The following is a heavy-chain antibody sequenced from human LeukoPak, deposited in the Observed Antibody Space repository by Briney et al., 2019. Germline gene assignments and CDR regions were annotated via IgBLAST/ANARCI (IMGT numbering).Heavy chain of an antibody. CDR3: ARRRGRYSGDAFDI. CDR2: IYPGDSDT. CDR1: GYSFSNYW. J-gene: IGHJ3*02. D-gene: IGHD1-26*01. V-gene: IGHV5-51*01. Sequence: GESLKISCKGSGYSFSNYWIGWVRQMPGKGLEWMGIIYPGDSDTRYSPSFQGQVSISADKSINTAYLQWSSLKASDTAMYYCARRRGRYSGDAFDIWGQGTMVTVSS.